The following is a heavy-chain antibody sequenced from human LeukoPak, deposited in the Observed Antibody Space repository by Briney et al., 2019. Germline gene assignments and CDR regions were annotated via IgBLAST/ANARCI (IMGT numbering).Heavy chain of an antibody. CDR3: ARARITMVRGVIREFDY. D-gene: IGHD3-10*01. CDR1: GGSISSGSYY. V-gene: IGHV4-61*02. Sequence: SETLSLTCTVSGGSISSGSYYWSWIRQPAGKGLEWIGRIYTSGSTNYNPSLKSRVTISVDTSKNQFSLKLSSVTAADTAVYYCARARITMVRGVIREFDYWGQGTLVTVSS. J-gene: IGHJ4*02. CDR2: IYTSGST.